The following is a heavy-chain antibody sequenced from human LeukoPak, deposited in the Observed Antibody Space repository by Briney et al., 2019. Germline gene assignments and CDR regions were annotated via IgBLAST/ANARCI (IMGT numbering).Heavy chain of an antibody. Sequence: SETLSLTCAVYGGSFSGYYWSWIRQPPGKGLEWIGEINHSGSTNYNPSLKSRVTISVDTSKNQFSLKLSSVTAADTAVYYCARAVSYYYGSGSYNPWPLAYYYGMDVWGQGATVTVSS. CDR2: INHSGST. V-gene: IGHV4-34*01. CDR1: GGSFSGYY. J-gene: IGHJ6*02. CDR3: ARAVSYYYGSGSYNPWPLAYYYGMDV. D-gene: IGHD3-10*01.